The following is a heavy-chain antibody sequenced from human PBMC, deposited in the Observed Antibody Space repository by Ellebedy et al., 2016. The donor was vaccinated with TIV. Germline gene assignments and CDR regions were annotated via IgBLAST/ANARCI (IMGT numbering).Heavy chain of an antibody. CDR1: GPSIRGYY. Sequence: PSETLSLTCSVSGPSIRGYYWTWIRQIPGKGLEWIGNIDYSGVTKDNPSLKSRITIAIDRSKNQFSVNLGSASAADTAVYFCARDGVDGMDVWGQGITVVVSS. D-gene: IGHD2-15*01. CDR2: IDYSGVT. CDR3: ARDGVDGMDV. V-gene: IGHV4-59*01. J-gene: IGHJ6*02.